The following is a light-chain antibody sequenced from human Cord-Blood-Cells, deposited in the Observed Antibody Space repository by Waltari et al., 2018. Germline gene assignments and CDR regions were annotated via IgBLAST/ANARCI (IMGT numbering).Light chain of an antibody. V-gene: IGKV4-1*01. CDR1: QSVLYSSNNKNY. CDR2: WAS. Sequence: DIVMTQSPDSLAVSLGERATINCKSSQSVLYSSNNKNYLAWYQPKPGQPPKLLIYWASTRESGVPDRFRGSGSGTDFTLTISSLQAEDVAVYYCQQYYSTPPAFGQGTKLEIK. CDR3: QQYYSTPPA. J-gene: IGKJ2*01.